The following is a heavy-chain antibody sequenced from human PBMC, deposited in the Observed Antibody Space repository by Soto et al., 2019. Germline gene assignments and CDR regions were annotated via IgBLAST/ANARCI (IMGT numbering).Heavy chain of an antibody. Sequence: QVQLQESGPGLVKPSETLSLTCTVSGLSVTSDSYWSWIRQAPGKGLEWIGYAYYRGGTRNNPSPKSRLTSSVDTSKNQFSLSLSSVTPTDTAVYYCARDLGQGNTPSHNYFDFWGQGSLVTVSS. CDR1: GLSVTSDSY. CDR3: ARDLGQGNTPSHNYFDF. CDR2: AYYRGGT. D-gene: IGHD3-16*01. V-gene: IGHV4-61*01. J-gene: IGHJ4*02.